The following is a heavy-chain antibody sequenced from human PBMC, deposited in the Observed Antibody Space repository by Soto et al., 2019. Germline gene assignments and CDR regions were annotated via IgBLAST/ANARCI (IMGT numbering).Heavy chain of an antibody. CDR2: ISYDGSNK. CDR1: GFTFSSYG. CDR3: AKGVGWGIDY. J-gene: IGHJ4*02. V-gene: IGHV3-30*18. Sequence: QVQLVESGGGVVQPGRSLRLSCAASGFTFSSYGMHWVRQAPGKGLEWVAVISYDGSNKYYADSVKGRFTISRDNSKNTLYLQMNSLRAEDTAVYYCAKGVGWGIDYWGQGTLVTVSS. D-gene: IGHD7-27*01.